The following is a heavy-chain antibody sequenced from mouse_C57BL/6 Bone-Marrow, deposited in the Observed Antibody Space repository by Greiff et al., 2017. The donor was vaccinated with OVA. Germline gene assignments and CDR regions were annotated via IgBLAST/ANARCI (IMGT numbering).Heavy chain of an antibody. J-gene: IGHJ3*01. D-gene: IGHD1-1*01. CDR1: GYSFTDYN. Sequence: EVQLQQSGPELVKPGASVKISCQASGYSFTDYNMNLVKQSNGKSLEWIGVINPNYGTTSYNQKFKGKATLTVDPSSSTAYMQLNSLTSEDSEVYYCACTTVVAKLAYWGQGTLVTVSA. CDR2: INPNYGTT. V-gene: IGHV1-39*01. CDR3: ACTTVVAKLAY.